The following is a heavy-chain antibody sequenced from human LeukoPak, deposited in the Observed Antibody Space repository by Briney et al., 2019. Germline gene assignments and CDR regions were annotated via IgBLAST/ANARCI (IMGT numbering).Heavy chain of an antibody. D-gene: IGHD3-3*01. Sequence: GAPVKASCKASGYTFTSYDINWVRQATGQGLEWMGWMNPNSGNTGYAQKFQGRVTMTRNTSISTAYMELSSLRSEDTAVYYCARDQRGSYYDFWSGYYSRYGWFDPWGQGTLVTVSS. V-gene: IGHV1-8*01. CDR2: MNPNSGNT. CDR3: ARDQRGSYYDFWSGYYSRYGWFDP. J-gene: IGHJ5*02. CDR1: GYTFTSYD.